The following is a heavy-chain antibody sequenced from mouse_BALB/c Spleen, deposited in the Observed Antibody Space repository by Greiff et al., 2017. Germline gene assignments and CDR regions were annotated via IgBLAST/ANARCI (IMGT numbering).Heavy chain of an antibody. D-gene: IGHD1-1*01. J-gene: IGHJ3*01. CDR3: ANYYGSRWFAY. Sequence: EVKLVESGGGLVQPGGSLKLSCAASGFTFSSYTMSWVRQTPEKRLEWVAYISNGGGSTYYPDTVKGRFTISRDNAKNTLYLQMSSLKSEDTAMYYCANYYGSRWFAYWGQGTLVTVSA. CDR1: GFTFSSYT. CDR2: ISNGGGST. V-gene: IGHV5-12-2*01.